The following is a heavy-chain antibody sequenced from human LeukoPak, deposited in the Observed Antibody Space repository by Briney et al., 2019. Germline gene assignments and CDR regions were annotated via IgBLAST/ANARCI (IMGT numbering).Heavy chain of an antibody. CDR3: ARDHLLWFGGYDY. CDR1: GFTFSSYW. D-gene: IGHD3-10*01. J-gene: IGHJ4*02. V-gene: IGHV3-74*01. CDR2: INSDGSST. Sequence: GGSLRLSCAASGFTFSSYWMHWVRRAPGKGLVWVSRINSDGSSTSYADSVKGRFTISRDNAKNTLYLQMNSLRAEDTAVYYCARDHLLWFGGYDYWGQGTLVTVSS.